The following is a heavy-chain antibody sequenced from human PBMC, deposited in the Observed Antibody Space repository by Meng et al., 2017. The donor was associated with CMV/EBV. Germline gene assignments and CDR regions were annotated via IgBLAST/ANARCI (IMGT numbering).Heavy chain of an antibody. J-gene: IGHJ4*02. CDR1: GYTVTDYY. D-gene: IGHD6-19*01. V-gene: IGHV1-2*02. Sequence: LVQPWVWGKKPAASVKVSCKASGYTVTDYYIHWVRQAPGQWLEWMGWINPNDDTNYAQNFQGRVTMTRDRSINTVYMELSRLTSDDTAVYYCARSSGWSRFDYWGLGTLVTVSS. CDR3: ARSSGWSRFDY. CDR2: INPNDDT.